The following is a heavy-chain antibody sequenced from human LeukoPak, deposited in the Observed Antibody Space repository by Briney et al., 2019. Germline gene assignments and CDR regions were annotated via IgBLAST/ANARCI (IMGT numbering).Heavy chain of an antibody. V-gene: IGHV3-30*18. D-gene: IGHD4-23*01. CDR2: ISYDGSDK. Sequence: GGSLRLSCAASGFTFSYYGIHWVRQAPGKGLELVAVISYDGSDKYYADSVKGRFTISRDNSKNTLYLRMNSLRAEDTAVYYCAKDITRYGGNAVDYWGQGTLVTVSS. J-gene: IGHJ4*02. CDR3: AKDITRYGGNAVDY. CDR1: GFTFSYYG.